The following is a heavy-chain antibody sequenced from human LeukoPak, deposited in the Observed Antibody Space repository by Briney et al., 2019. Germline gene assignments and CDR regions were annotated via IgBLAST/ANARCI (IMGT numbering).Heavy chain of an antibody. CDR2: IYTSGST. CDR1: GGSISSYY. V-gene: IGHV4-4*07. CDR3: ARERGYGDYLGIGDYYYYMDV. J-gene: IGHJ6*03. D-gene: IGHD4-17*01. Sequence: SETLSLTCTVSGGSISSYYWSWIRQPAGKGLEWIGRIYTSGSTNYNPSLKSRVTMSVDTSKNQFSLKLSSVTAADTAVYYCARERGYGDYLGIGDYYYYMDVWGKGTTVTVSS.